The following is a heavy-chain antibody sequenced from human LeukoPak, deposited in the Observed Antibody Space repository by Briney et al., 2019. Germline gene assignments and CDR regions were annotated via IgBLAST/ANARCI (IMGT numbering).Heavy chain of an antibody. D-gene: IGHD3-3*01. Sequence: GESLKISCTTSGFTFGDYAMSWVRQAPGKGLEWVALIWYDGSNTYYADSVKGRFTISRDDSKNTVYLQMNSLRAEDTALYYCARGFLDFDSWGQGTLVIVSS. V-gene: IGHV3-33*01. CDR2: IWYDGSNT. CDR1: GFTFGDYA. J-gene: IGHJ4*02. CDR3: ARGFLDFDS.